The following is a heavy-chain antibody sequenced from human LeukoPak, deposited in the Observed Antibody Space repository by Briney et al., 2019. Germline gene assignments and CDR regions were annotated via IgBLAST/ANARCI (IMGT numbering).Heavy chain of an antibody. J-gene: IGHJ4*02. CDR1: GYTFTGYY. CDR3: ARDKDVYFDY. V-gene: IGHV1-2*02. Sequence: GASVKVSCKASGYTFTGYYIHWVRQAPGQGLEWMGWLNPKSGGTNYAQNFQGRVTMTRDTIINTAYMELSRLRSDDTAVYYCARDKDVYFDYWGQGTLVTVSS. CDR2: LNPKSGGT.